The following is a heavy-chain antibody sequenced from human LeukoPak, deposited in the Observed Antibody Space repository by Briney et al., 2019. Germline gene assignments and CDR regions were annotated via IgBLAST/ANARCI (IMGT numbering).Heavy chain of an antibody. CDR2: INPNSGGT. Sequence: ASVKVSCKASGYTFTGYYMHWVRQAPGQGLEWMGWINPNSGGTNYAQKFQGRVTMTRDTSISTAYMELSRLRSDDTAVYYCARSPEDIVVVPAXSLFDYWGQGTLVTVSS. J-gene: IGHJ4*02. CDR3: ARSPEDIVVVPAXSLFDY. V-gene: IGHV1-2*02. D-gene: IGHD2-2*01. CDR1: GYTFTGYY.